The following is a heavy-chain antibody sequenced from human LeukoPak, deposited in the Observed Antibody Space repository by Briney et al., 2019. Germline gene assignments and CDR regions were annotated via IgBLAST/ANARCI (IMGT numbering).Heavy chain of an antibody. CDR3: AREGQSAYDLNHFDY. CDR1: GDSISSNRW. Sequence: SETLSLTCDVSGDSISSNRWWSWVRQPPGKGLEWIGKVYHSGTTDYNPSLKGRVIISVHKSKNQFSLKLSSVTAADTAVYYCAREGQSAYDLNHFDYWGQGTLISVSS. CDR2: VYHSGTT. V-gene: IGHV4-4*02. J-gene: IGHJ4*02. D-gene: IGHD5-12*01.